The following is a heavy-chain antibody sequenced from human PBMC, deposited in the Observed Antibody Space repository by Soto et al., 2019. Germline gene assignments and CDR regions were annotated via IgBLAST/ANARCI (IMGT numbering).Heavy chain of an antibody. V-gene: IGHV3-23*01. J-gene: IGHJ2*01. CDR2: ISGSLGST. Sequence: EVQLLESGGGLVQPGGSLRLSCVVSGFTFSSYAMSWVRQAPGKGLEWVSTISGSLGSTYYADSVQGRFTISRDNSKNTLYLQMNSLGVEDTAVYYCAKDLRGPQAGTWYCDLWGRGTLVTVSS. CDR3: AKDLRGPQAGTWYCDL. D-gene: IGHD6-13*01. CDR1: GFTFSSYA.